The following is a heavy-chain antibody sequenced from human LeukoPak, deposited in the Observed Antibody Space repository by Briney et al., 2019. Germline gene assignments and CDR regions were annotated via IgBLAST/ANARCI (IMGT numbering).Heavy chain of an antibody. J-gene: IGHJ4*02. V-gene: IGHV4-59*01. CDR1: GGSISSYY. CDR2: FYNSGRS. D-gene: IGHD3-16*01. Sequence: SETLSLTCTVSGGSISSYYWSWIRQPPGKGLEWIGYFYNSGRSTYNPSHKSRVTISADTSKNHFSLKLNSVTTADTAVYYCTRGAGWLIDYWGQGILVTVSS. CDR3: TRGAGWLIDY.